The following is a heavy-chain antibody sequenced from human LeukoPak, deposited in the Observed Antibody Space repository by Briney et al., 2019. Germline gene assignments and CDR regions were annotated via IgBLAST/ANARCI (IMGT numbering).Heavy chain of an antibody. Sequence: GASVKVSCKASGYTFTSYDINWVRQATGQGLEWMGWMNPNSGNTGYAQKFQGRVTMTRNTSISTAYMELSSLRSEDTAVYYCASGPYSSSWYPPFDYWGQGTLVTVSS. D-gene: IGHD6-13*01. V-gene: IGHV1-8*01. CDR3: ASGPYSSSWYPPFDY. CDR2: MNPNSGNT. J-gene: IGHJ4*02. CDR1: GYTFTSYD.